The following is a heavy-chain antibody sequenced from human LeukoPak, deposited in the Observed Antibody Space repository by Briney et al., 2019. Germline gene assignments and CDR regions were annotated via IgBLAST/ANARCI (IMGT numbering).Heavy chain of an antibody. CDR2: ISSASNTI. V-gene: IGHV3-48*01. CDR3: ARDGWFGDYNWFDP. D-gene: IGHD3-10*01. J-gene: IGHJ5*02. Sequence: GGSLRLSCAASGFTFSSYSMNWVRQAPGKGLEWISYISSASNTIYYADSVKGRFTISRDNAKNSLYLQMNSLRAEDTAMYYCARDGWFGDYNWFDPWGQGTLVTVSS. CDR1: GFTFSSYS.